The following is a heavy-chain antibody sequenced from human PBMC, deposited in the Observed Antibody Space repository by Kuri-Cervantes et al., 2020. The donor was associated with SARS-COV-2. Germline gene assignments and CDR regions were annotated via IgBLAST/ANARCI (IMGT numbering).Heavy chain of an antibody. CDR3: ARRSRGARWFDP. CDR1: GGTFSSYA. V-gene: IGHV1-69*13. D-gene: IGHD3-16*01. CDR2: IIPIFGTA. J-gene: IGHJ5*02. Sequence: SVKVSCKASGGTFSSYAISWVRQAPGQGLEWMGGIIPIFGTANYAQKFQSRVTITADESTSTAYMELSSLRSDDTAVYYCARRSRGARWFDPWGQGTLVTVSS.